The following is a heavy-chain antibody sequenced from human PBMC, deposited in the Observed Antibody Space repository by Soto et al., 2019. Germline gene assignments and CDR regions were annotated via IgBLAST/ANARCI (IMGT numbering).Heavy chain of an antibody. D-gene: IGHD2-15*01. V-gene: IGHV4-59*01. CDR1: GGSISTYY. Sequence: QVQLQESGPGLVKPSETLSLTCTVSGGSISTYYWSWIRQPPGKGLEWIGYIYESGTANYNPSLESRVTISVDTSNNQFSLKLSSVTAADTAVYYCARDGQQVPPWSMDVWGRGTLVTVSS. CDR3: ARDGQQVPPWSMDV. J-gene: IGHJ2*01. CDR2: IYESGTA.